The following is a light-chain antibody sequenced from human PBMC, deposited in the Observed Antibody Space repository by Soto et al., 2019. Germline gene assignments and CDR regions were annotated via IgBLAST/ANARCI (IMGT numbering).Light chain of an antibody. CDR3: QHYNNWPPGT. V-gene: IGKV3-15*01. CDR2: GAS. CDR1: QSVSSN. J-gene: IGKJ1*01. Sequence: EIVMTQSPATLSVSPGERATLSCRASQSVSSNLAWYQQKPGQAPMLLIYGASTRATGIPARFSCSGSETEFTRTISSLQSEEFAVYYCQHYNNWPPGTFGQGTKVESK.